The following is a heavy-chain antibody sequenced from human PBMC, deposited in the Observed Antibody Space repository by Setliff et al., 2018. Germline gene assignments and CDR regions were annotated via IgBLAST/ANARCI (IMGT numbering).Heavy chain of an antibody. CDR2: MNPNSGNT. D-gene: IGHD3-3*01. CDR3: ARGRERDYNFWSGYYTYYYYYMDV. CDR1: GYTFTSYD. Sequence: GASVKVSCKASGYTFTSYDINWVRQATGQGLEWMGWMNPNSGNTGYAQKFQGRVTMTRNTSISTAYLELSSLRSEDTAVYYYARGRERDYNFWSGYYTYYYYYMDVWGKGTTVTVSS. V-gene: IGHV1-8*02. J-gene: IGHJ6*03.